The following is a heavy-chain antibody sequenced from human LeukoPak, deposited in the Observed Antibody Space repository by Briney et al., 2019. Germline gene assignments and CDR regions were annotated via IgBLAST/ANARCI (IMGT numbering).Heavy chain of an antibody. V-gene: IGHV3-20*04. CDR3: AKDHASYSDSSGYFAFDI. D-gene: IGHD3-22*01. Sequence: PGGSLRLSCAASGFTFDDYGMSWVRQAPGKGLEWVSGINWNGGSTGYADSVKGRFTISRDNSKNTLYVQMNSLRAEDTAVYYCAKDHASYSDSSGYFAFDIWGQGTMVTVSS. CDR2: INWNGGST. J-gene: IGHJ3*02. CDR1: GFTFDDYG.